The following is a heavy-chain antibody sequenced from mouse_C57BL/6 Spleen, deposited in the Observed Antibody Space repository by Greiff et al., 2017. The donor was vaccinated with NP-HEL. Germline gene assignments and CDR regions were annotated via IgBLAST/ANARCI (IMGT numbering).Heavy chain of an antibody. V-gene: IGHV1-7*01. Sequence: QVQLQQSGAELVKPGASVKLSCKASGYTFTSYWMHWVKQRPGQGLEWIGHINPSSGYTKYNQKFKDKATLTADKSSSTAYMQLSSLTYEDSAVYYCASRANWVPFAYWGQGTLVTVSA. CDR2: INPSSGYT. CDR3: ASRANWVPFAY. J-gene: IGHJ3*01. D-gene: IGHD4-1*01. CDR1: GYTFTSYW.